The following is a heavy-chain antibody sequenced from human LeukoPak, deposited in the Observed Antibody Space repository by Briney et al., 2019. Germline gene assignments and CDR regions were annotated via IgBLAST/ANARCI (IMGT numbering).Heavy chain of an antibody. Sequence: SETLSLTCTVSGVSISSGGYYWSWIRQHPGKGLEWIGYIYYSGSTYYNPSLKSRVTISVDTSKNQFSLKLSSVTAADTAVYYCARAASAYYSYGLDVWGQGTRSPSP. D-gene: IGHD2-15*01. V-gene: IGHV4-31*03. CDR2: IYYSGST. CDR1: GVSISSGGYY. J-gene: IGHJ6*02. CDR3: ARAASAYYSYGLDV.